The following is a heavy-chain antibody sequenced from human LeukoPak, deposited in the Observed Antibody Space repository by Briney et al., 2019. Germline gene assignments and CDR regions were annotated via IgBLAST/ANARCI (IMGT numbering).Heavy chain of an antibody. CDR3: ARDGDFPARYYYYYMDV. Sequence: SVKVSCKASGGTFSSYAISWVRQPPAQGLEWMGGIIPIFGTANYAQKFQGRVTITADKSTSTAYMELSSLRSEDTAVYYCARDGDFPARYYYYYMDVWGKGTTVTVSS. CDR2: IIPIFGTA. CDR1: GGTFSSYA. V-gene: IGHV1-69*06. D-gene: IGHD2-21*01. J-gene: IGHJ6*03.